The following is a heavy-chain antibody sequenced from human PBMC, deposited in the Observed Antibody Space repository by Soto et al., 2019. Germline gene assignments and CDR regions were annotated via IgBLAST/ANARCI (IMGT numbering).Heavy chain of an antibody. D-gene: IGHD6-19*01. CDR2: IYSGGST. V-gene: IGHV3-66*01. Sequence: GSLSLSCAASGFTVSSNYMSWVRQAPGKGLEWVSVIYSGGSTYYADSVKGRFTISRDNSKNTLYLQMNSLRAEDTAVYYCARSIAVDYYMDVWGKGTTVTVSS. J-gene: IGHJ6*03. CDR1: GFTVSSNY. CDR3: ARSIAVDYYMDV.